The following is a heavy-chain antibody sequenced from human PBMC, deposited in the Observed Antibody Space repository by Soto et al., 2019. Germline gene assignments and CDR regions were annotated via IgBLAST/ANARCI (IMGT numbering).Heavy chain of an antibody. J-gene: IGHJ6*02. V-gene: IGHV4-34*01. Sequence: SETLSLTCAVYGGSFSGYYWSWIRQPPGKGLEWIGEINHSGSTNYNPSLKSRVTISVDTSKNQFSPKLSSVTAADTAVYYCASSRRYSSGWSWYYGMDVWGQGTTVTVSS. CDR3: ASSRRYSSGWSWYYGMDV. CDR1: GGSFSGYY. D-gene: IGHD6-19*01. CDR2: INHSGST.